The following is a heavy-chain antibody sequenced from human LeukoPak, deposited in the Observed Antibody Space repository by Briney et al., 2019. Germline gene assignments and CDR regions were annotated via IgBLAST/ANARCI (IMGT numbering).Heavy chain of an antibody. Sequence: SETLSLTCTVSGGSISSSSYYWGWIRQPPGKGLEWIGSIYYSGSTYYNPSLKSRVTISVDTSKNQFSLKLSSVTAADTAVYYCARQGAAAGYSSSYYYYYYYMDVWGKGTTVTISS. J-gene: IGHJ6*03. D-gene: IGHD6-13*01. V-gene: IGHV4-39*01. CDR1: GGSISSSSYY. CDR3: ARQGAAAGYSSSYYYYYYYMDV. CDR2: IYYSGST.